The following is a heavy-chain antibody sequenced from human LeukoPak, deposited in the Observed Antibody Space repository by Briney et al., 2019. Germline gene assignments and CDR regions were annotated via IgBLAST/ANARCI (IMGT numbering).Heavy chain of an antibody. Sequence: GSSVKVSCKASGDTFSSYAISWVRQAPGQGLEWMGRIIPILGIANYAQKFQGRVTITADKFTSTAYMELSSLRSEDTAVYYCATIYGSGSYYNYWGQGTLVTVSS. CDR3: ATIYGSGSYYNY. CDR2: IIPILGIA. V-gene: IGHV1-69*04. CDR1: GDTFSSYA. J-gene: IGHJ4*02. D-gene: IGHD3-10*01.